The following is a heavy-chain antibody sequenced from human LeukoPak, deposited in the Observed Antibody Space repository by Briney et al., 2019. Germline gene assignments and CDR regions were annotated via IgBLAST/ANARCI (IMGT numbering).Heavy chain of an antibody. D-gene: IGHD3-10*02. CDR2: ISTSSIYI. V-gene: IGHV3-21*01. Sequence: AGGSLRLSCAASGFTFSRYSMNWVRQAPGKGLEWVSSISTSSIYIYYADSVKGRFTISRDNAKNSLYLQMNSLRAEDTAVYYCAELGITMIGGVWGKGTTVTISS. J-gene: IGHJ6*04. CDR1: GFTFSRYS. CDR3: AELGITMIGGV.